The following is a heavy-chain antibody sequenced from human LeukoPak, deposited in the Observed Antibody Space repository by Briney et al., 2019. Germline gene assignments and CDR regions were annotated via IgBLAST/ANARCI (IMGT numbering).Heavy chain of an antibody. CDR3: AREERAIAATGRGALDY. CDR2: ININGGTT. Sequence: AASVTLSCNVSGYSYTSYFIHWVRQPHEQGRGWVGIININGGTTTNAQKFQGRVTMTRDTSTGTVYLELSSLISEDTAVYYCAREERAIAATGRGALDYWGQGTLVTVSS. J-gene: IGHJ4*02. V-gene: IGHV1-46*01. CDR1: GYSYTSYF. D-gene: IGHD6-13*01.